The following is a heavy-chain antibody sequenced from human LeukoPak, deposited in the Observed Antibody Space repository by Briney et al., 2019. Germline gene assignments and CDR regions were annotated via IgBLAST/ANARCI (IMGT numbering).Heavy chain of an antibody. CDR3: ARGHLAAAGRDYYYYMDV. J-gene: IGHJ6*03. V-gene: IGHV1-8*01. Sequence: ASVKVSCKASGYTFTSYDINWVRQATGQGLEWMGWMNPNSGNTGYAQKFQGRVTMTRNTSISTAYMELSSLRSEDTAVYYCARGHLAAAGRDYYYYMDVWGKGTTVTISS. CDR2: MNPNSGNT. D-gene: IGHD6-13*01. CDR1: GYTFTSYD.